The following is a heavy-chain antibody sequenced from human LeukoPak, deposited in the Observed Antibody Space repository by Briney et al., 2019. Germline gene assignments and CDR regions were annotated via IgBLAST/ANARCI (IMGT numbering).Heavy chain of an antibody. CDR3: ARRVGRYFGERAYYYNHMDV. Sequence: PSETLSLTCAVYGGSFSGYYWSWIRQPPGKGLEWIGEINHSGSTKYNPSLKSRVSISVDTSKNQFSLKLSSVTAADTAVFYCARRVGRYFGERAYYYNHMDVWGKGTTVTISS. V-gene: IGHV4-34*01. CDR1: GGSFSGYY. CDR2: INHSGST. D-gene: IGHD3-10*01. J-gene: IGHJ6*03.